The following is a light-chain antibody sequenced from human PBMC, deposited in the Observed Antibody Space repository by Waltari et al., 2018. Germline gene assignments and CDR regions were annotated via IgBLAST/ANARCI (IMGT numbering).Light chain of an antibody. CDR1: QSVRTY. V-gene: IGKV3-20*01. CDR2: HAS. CDR3: QQYVESPAT. J-gene: IGKJ1*01. Sequence: ETVLTQSPGTVSLSPRARATVSCWASQSVRTYLAWYQQKPGQAPRLLIYHASSRATGIPDRFSGSGSGTDFRLTISRLEPEDFAMYYCQQYVESPATFGQGTKVEIK.